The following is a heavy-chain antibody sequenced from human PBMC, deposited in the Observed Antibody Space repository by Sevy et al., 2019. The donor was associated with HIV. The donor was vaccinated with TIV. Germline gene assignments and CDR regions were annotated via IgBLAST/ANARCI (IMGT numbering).Heavy chain of an antibody. CDR2: INPNSGGT. D-gene: IGHD3-10*01. CDR1: GYTFTGYY. CDR3: ARVGSGSYYYYYYYMDV. J-gene: IGHJ6*03. Sequence: ASVKVSCKASGYTFTGYYMHWVRQAPGQGLEWMGWINPNSGGTNYAQKFQGRVTMTRDTSISTVYMELSRLRSDDTAVYYCARVGSGSYYYYYYYMDVWGKGTTVTVSS. V-gene: IGHV1-2*02.